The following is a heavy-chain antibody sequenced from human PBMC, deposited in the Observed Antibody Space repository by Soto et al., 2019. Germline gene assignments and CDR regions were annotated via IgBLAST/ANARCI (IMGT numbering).Heavy chain of an antibody. J-gene: IGHJ4*02. CDR1: GFTFSGYW. CDR3: ARGGGNFEY. D-gene: IGHD1-1*01. CDR2: IKQDGSEK. Sequence: EVQLVESGGGLVQPGGSLRLSCAASGFTFSGYWLSCVRQAPGKGLEWVANIKQDGSEKNYVDSVKGRFAISRDNAHNSLYLQMNSLRAEDTAVYYCARGGGNFEYWGQGTLVTVSS. V-gene: IGHV3-7*01.